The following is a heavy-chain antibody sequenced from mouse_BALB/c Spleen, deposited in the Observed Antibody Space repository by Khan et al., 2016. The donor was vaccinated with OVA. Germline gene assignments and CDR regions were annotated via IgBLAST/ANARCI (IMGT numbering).Heavy chain of an antibody. D-gene: IGHD2-4*01. Sequence: EVQLQESGPSLVKPSQTLSLTCSVTGDSITSGYWNWIRKFPGNKLEYMGYISYSGSTYYNPSLKSRISITRDTSKNQYYLQLNSVTTEDTATYDCARYDYDYDGAVAYWGQGTLVTVFA. CDR2: ISYSGST. J-gene: IGHJ3*01. V-gene: IGHV3-8*02. CDR1: GDSITSGY. CDR3: ARYDYDYDGAVAY.